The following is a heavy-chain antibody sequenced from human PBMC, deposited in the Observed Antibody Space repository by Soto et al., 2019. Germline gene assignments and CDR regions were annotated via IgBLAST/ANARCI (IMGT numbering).Heavy chain of an antibody. Sequence: GGSLRLSCAASGFTFSSYAMSWVRQAPGKGLEWVSAISGSGGSTYYADSVKGRFTISRDNSKNTLYLQMNSLRAEDTAVYYCAKGTVVVDYYYGMDVWGQGTTVTVSS. J-gene: IGHJ6*02. V-gene: IGHV3-23*01. CDR2: ISGSGGST. CDR1: GFTFSSYA. CDR3: AKGTVVVDYYYGMDV. D-gene: IGHD3-22*01.